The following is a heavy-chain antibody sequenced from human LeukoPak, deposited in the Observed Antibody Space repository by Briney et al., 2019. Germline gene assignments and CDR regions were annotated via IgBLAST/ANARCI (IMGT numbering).Heavy chain of an antibody. CDR1: GFNFSDYY. CDR2: ISSSSSYT. V-gene: IGHV3-11*05. Sequence: GGSLSLSCAASGFNFSDYYMRWIRQAPGEGLEWVSYISSSSSYTNYADSVKGRFTISRDNAKNSLYLQMNSLRAEDTAVYYCAKDRADNWNYGWFDPWGQGTLVTISS. CDR3: AKDRADNWNYGWFDP. D-gene: IGHD1-7*01. J-gene: IGHJ5*02.